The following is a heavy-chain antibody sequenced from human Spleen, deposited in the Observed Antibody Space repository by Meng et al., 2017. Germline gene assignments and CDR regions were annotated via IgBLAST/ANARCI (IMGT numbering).Heavy chain of an antibody. CDR1: GFIFRNYA. D-gene: IGHD1-1*01. Sequence: QVQLVESGGGVVQPGRSLRLSCAASGFIFRNYAMHWVRQAPGKGLEWVLVISYDGNNKYYADSAKGRFTISRDISKNTLYLQMNSLRADDTAVYYCVKEGQLGYFDSWGHGTLVTVSS. CDR3: VKEGQLGYFDS. J-gene: IGHJ4*01. V-gene: IGHV3-30-3*01. CDR2: ISYDGNNK.